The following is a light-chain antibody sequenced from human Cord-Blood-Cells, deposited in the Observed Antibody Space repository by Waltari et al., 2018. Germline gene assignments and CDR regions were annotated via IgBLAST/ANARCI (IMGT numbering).Light chain of an antibody. Sequence: DIVMTPSPLSLPVTPGEPASIYCRSSQSLLHSNGYNYLDWYLQKPVQSPQLLIYLGSNRASGVPDRFSGSGSGTDFTLKISRVEAEDVGVYYCMQALQTPFTFGPGTKVDIK. CDR3: MQALQTPFT. CDR1: QSLLHSNGYNY. CDR2: LGS. J-gene: IGKJ3*01. V-gene: IGKV2-28*01.